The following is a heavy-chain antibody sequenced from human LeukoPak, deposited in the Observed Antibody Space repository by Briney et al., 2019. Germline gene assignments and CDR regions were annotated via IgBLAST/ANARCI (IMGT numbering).Heavy chain of an antibody. D-gene: IGHD3-9*01. CDR3: AREGYDIWTGYYCYYCMDV. J-gene: IGHJ6*03. V-gene: IGHV4-59*01. Sequence: SETLSLTCTVSGGSISSYYWSWIRQPPGKGLEWIGYIYYSGTTYYNPSLKSRVTISVDTSKHQFSLKLSSVTAADTAVYYCAREGYDIWTGYYCYYCMDVWGKGTTVTVAS. CDR2: IYYSGTT. CDR1: GGSISSYY.